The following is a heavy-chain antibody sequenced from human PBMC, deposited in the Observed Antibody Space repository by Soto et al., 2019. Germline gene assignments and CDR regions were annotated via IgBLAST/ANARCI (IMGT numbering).Heavy chain of an antibody. Sequence: SETLSLTCAVYGGSFSGYYWSWLRQHPGKGLEWIGEINHSGSTNYNPSLKSRVTISVDTSKNQFSLKLSSVTAADTAVYYCARGPRGSGYYSGNYYYYYGMDVWGQGTTVTVSS. J-gene: IGHJ6*02. V-gene: IGHV4-34*01. CDR2: INHSGST. D-gene: IGHD3-22*01. CDR1: GGSFSGYY. CDR3: ARGPRGSGYYSGNYYYYYGMDV.